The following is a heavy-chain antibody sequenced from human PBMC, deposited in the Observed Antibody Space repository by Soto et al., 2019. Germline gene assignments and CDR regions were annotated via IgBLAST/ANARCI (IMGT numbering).Heavy chain of an antibody. CDR2: IIPVFGTV. CDR3: ARDNPYTNSFGNWFDP. V-gene: IGHV1-69*01. CDR1: GGTFSNYA. J-gene: IGHJ5*02. Sequence: QVRLVQSGAEVKKPGSSVKVPFKASGGTFSNYAITCLRLAPGQGLGWLGGIIPVFGTVNYAQKFQGRVTITADESTSTAYMELNRLRSEDTAVYYCARDNPYTNSFGNWFDPWGQGTLVIVS. D-gene: IGHD6-13*01.